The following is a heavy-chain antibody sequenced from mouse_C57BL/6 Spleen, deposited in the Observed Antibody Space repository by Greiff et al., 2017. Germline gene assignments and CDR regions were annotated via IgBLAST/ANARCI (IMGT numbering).Heavy chain of an antibody. J-gene: IGHJ1*03. CDR1: GYTFTSYW. CDR2: INPSNGGT. D-gene: IGHD2-2*01. V-gene: IGHV1-53*01. Sequence: QVQLQQPGTELVKPGASVKLSCKASGYTFTSYWMHWVKQRPGQGLEWIGNINPSNGGTNYNEQFTSKATLTVDKSSSTAYMQLSSLTSEDSAVDYCARYGYYGYFDVWGTGTTVTVSS. CDR3: ARYGYYGYFDV.